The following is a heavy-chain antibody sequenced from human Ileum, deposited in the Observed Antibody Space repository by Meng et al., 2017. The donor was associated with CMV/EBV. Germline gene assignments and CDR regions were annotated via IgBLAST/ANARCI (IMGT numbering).Heavy chain of an antibody. CDR2: INTNNCNT. CDR1: GYTFTSQG. V-gene: IGHV1-18*01. J-gene: IGHJ4*02. CDR3: ARGIDY. Sequence: VQIVYSGVEERKPGASVTVSCKASGYTFTSQGITWVRQAHGQGREWMGWINTNNCNTKYAWKFQGRVTMTTDTSTSTGYMELRSLRYDDTAVYYCARGIDYWGQGTLVTVSS.